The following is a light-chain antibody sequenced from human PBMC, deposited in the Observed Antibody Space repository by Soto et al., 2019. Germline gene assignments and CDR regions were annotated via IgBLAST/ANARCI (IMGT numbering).Light chain of an antibody. CDR3: QSYDSSNQGV. CDR2: DDN. V-gene: IGLV6-57*04. CDR1: SGSIASNY. J-gene: IGLJ3*02. Sequence: NFMLTQPHSVSESPGKTVTISCTRSSGSIASNYVQWYQQRPGSAPTTVIYDDNQRPSGVPDRFSGSIDSSSNSASLTISGLKTEDEADYYCQSYDSSNQGVFGGGTKLPS.